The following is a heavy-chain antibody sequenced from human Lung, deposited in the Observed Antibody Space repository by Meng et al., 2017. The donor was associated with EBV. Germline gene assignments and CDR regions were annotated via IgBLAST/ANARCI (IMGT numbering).Heavy chain of an antibody. Sequence: QVQLGQSGAGVKRPGASVKVSCKASGYTFSSYGFTWVRQAPGQGLEWLGWISTYNDNPKYAQKVQGRVTMTADTSTSTAYMELRSLTSDDTAVYYCARGDGGNGSDYWGQGTLVTVSS. J-gene: IGHJ4*02. D-gene: IGHD4-23*01. CDR1: GYTFSSYG. CDR2: ISTYNDNP. CDR3: ARGDGGNGSDY. V-gene: IGHV1-18*01.